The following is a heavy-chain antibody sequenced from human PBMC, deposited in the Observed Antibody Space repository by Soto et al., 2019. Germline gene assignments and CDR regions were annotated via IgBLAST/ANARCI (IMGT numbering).Heavy chain of an antibody. J-gene: IGHJ3*02. CDR2: ISWDSYKL. V-gene: IGHV3-9*01. D-gene: IGHD3-10*01. CDR1: GFRFDEFA. CDR3: AKDVELGRAEAFDI. Sequence: DVQLEESGGNLVQPGGSLRLSCAASGFRFDEFAMHWVRQAPGKGLEWVSGISWDSYKLGYSDSVRGRFTISRDNAKNSLYLEMNSLRVYETALYYCAKDVELGRAEAFDIWGQGTMVTVSS.